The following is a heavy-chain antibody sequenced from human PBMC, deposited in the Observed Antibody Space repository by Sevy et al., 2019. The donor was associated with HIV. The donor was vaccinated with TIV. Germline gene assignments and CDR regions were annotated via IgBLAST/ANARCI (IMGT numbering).Heavy chain of an antibody. J-gene: IGHJ4*02. CDR2: INHSGST. Sequence: SETLSLTCVVYGGSFSGYYWSWIRQPPGKGLDWIGEINHSGSTNYNPSLKTRVTISVDTSKSQFTLKLSSVIDADTAVYYCARVVQGVYYFDYWGQGTLVTVSS. D-gene: IGHD3-10*01. CDR3: ARVVQGVYYFDY. V-gene: IGHV4-34*01. CDR1: GGSFSGYY.